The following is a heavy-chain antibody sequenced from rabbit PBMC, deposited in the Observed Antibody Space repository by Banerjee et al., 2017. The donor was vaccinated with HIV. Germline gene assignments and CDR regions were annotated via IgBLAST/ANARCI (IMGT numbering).Heavy chain of an antibody. V-gene: IGHV1S40*01. CDR3: AREAANSAGFYL. CDR1: GFSFSSSYW. CDR2: IYAGSSGSN. Sequence: QSLEESGGDLVKPGASLTLTCTASGFSFSSSYWICWVRQAPGKGLEWIACIYAGSSGSNYYASWAKGRFTISKTSSTTVTLQMTSLTAADTATYFCAREAANSAGFYLWGQGTLVTVS. D-gene: IGHD7-1*01. J-gene: IGHJ4*01.